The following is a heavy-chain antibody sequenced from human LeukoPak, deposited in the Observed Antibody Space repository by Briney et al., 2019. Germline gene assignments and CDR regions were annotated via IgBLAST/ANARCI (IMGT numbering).Heavy chain of an antibody. CDR1: GYTFTSYG. D-gene: IGHD2-15*01. Sequence: GASVKVSCKASGYTFTSYGISWVRQAPGQGLEWMGWISAYNGNTNYAQKLQGRVTMTTDTSTSTAYMELRSLRSDDTAVYYCAKEGGSSWSNYYYGMDVWGQGTTVTVSS. V-gene: IGHV1-18*01. CDR2: ISAYNGNT. CDR3: AKEGGSSWSNYYYGMDV. J-gene: IGHJ6*02.